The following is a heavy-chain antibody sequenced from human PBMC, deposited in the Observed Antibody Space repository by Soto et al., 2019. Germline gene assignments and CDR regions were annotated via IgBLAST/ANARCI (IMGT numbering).Heavy chain of an antibody. CDR1: GYTFTNNG. Sequence: GTPAKVSCKAPGYTFTNNGIIWARQAPGQGLEWMGWISAYTGNTNYAQKFQGRVTVTTDTSTSTAYLEVRSLRSNDTAVYFCARDLVAVAGTGLVWDYWGQGTLVT. CDR3: ARDLVAVAGTGLVWDY. V-gene: IGHV1-18*01. CDR2: ISAYTGNT. J-gene: IGHJ4*02. D-gene: IGHD6-19*01.